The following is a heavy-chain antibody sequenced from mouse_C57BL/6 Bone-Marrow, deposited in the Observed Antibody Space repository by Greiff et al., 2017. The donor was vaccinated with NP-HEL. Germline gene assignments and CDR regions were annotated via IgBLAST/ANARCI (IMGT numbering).Heavy chain of an antibody. V-gene: IGHV15-2*01. CDR3: ARGYYGNYYAMDY. J-gene: IGHJ4*01. D-gene: IGHD2-1*01. CDR1: DSEVFPIAY. Sequence: QVQLKESGSELRSPGSSVKLSCKDFDSEVFPIAYMSWVRQKPGHGFEWIGGILPSIGRTIYGEKFEDKATLDADTLSNTAYLELNSLTSEDSAIYYCARGYYGNYYAMDYWGQGTSVTVSS. CDR2: ILPSIGRT.